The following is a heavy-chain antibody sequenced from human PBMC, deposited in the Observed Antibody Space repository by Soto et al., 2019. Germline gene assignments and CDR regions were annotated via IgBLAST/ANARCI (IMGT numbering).Heavy chain of an antibody. V-gene: IGHV4-59*08. CDR1: SGPSSSHN. J-gene: IGHJ6*02. CDR3: VRQGIGYLHGLVDV. CDR2: VYDTGDT. D-gene: IGHD1-1*01. Sequence: QVQLQQSGPGLVKPSETLSLTCTVSSGPSSSHNWGWIRQPPGRGLEWIGYVYDTGDTSYNPSLRSRVTISADTTTNHISLTLTSVTAADTAVYYCVRQGIGYLHGLVDVWGLGTTVSVSS.